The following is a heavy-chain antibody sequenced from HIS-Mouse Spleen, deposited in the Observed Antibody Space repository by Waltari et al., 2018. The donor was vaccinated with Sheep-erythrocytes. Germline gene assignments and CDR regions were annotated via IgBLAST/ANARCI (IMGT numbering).Heavy chain of an antibody. J-gene: IGHJ4*02. D-gene: IGHD3-3*01. CDR1: GFSLSNARMG. CDR2: IFSNDEK. Sequence: QVTLKESGPVLVKPTETLTLTCTVSGFSLSNARMGVSWIRTPPGKALEWLAHIFSNDEKSYSTSLKSRLTISKDTSKSQVVLTMTNMDPVDTATYYCARITSYYDFWSTYNKDYFDYWGQGTLVTVSS. CDR3: ARITSYYDFWSTYNKDYFDY. V-gene: IGHV2-26*01.